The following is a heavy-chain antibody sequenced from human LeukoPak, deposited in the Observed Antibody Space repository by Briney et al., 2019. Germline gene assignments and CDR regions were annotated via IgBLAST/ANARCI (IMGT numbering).Heavy chain of an antibody. D-gene: IGHD3-16*01. V-gene: IGHV5-51*01. CDR1: GYPFYGHW. CDR2: IYPDDSQI. Sequence: GESLKISCTAFGYPFYGHWIAWVRQMPGKGLECMGIIYPDDSQIRYSMSFQGQITISADKSTNAAYLQWNSLKASDSAMYYCARLGAEAGREAFDCWGQGTVVTVSS. J-gene: IGHJ3*01. CDR3: ARLGAEAGREAFDC.